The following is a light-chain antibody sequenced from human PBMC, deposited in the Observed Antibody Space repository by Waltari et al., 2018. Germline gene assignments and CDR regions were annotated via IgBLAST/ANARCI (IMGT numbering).Light chain of an antibody. J-gene: IGKJ2*01. CDR1: QGISNY. Sequence: DIQMTQSPSSLSASVVYRVTITCRASQGISNYLAWYQQKPVKVPKLLIYAASTLQSGVPSRFSGSGSGTDFTLTISSLQPEDVATYYCQKYNSDRYTFGQGTKLEIK. V-gene: IGKV1-27*01. CDR3: QKYNSDRYT. CDR2: AAS.